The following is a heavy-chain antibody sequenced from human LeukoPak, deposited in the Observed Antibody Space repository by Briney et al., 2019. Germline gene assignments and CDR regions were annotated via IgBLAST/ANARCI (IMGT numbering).Heavy chain of an antibody. CDR2: IYTSGST. V-gene: IGHV4-61*02. CDR3: ARNGLQRDFDY. CDR1: GGSIYSGTYY. D-gene: IGHD5-24*01. Sequence: SETLSLTCSVSGGSIYSGTYYWSWIRQPAGKGLEWIGRIYTSGSTNYNPSLKSRVTMSVDTSKNQFSLKLSSVTAADTAVYYCARNGLQRDFDYWGQGTLVTVSS. J-gene: IGHJ4*02.